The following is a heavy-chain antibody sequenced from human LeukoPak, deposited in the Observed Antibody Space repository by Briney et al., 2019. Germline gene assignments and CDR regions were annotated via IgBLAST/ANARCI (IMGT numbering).Heavy chain of an antibody. CDR1: GFTFSSYW. D-gene: IGHD7-27*01. CDR3: GRFTRSGDSVY. J-gene: IGHJ4*02. CDR2: IKQDGSEK. Sequence: PGGSLRLSCAASGFTFSSYWMSWVRQAPGKGLEWVANIKQDGSEKQYVDSVKGRFAISRDNAENSLYLQMNSLKAEDTAVYYRGRFTRSGDSVYWGQGTLVTVSS. V-gene: IGHV3-7*04.